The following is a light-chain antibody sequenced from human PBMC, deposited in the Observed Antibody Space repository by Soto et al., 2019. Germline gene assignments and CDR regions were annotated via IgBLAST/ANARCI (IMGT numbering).Light chain of an antibody. V-gene: IGKV3-15*01. CDR2: DSS. Sequence: EVVMTQYPDTLSVSPGERATLSCRASQSVSSNLAWYQQKPGQAPRLLIYDSSSRTTCISARFSGSGSGTEFTLTIDSLQSEDFAVYDCQQYNNWPRTFGQGTKVELK. J-gene: IGKJ1*01. CDR3: QQYNNWPRT. CDR1: QSVSSN.